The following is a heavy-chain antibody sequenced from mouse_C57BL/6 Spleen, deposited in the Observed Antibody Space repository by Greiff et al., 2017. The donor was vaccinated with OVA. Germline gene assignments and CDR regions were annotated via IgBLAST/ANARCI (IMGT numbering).Heavy chain of an antibody. V-gene: IGHV3-6*01. J-gene: IGHJ2*01. CDR3: AGGYSYFDY. CDR2: ISYDGSN. CDR1: GYSITSGYY. D-gene: IGHD3-1*01. Sequence: VQLQQSGPGLVKPSQSLSLTCSVTGYSITSGYYWNWIRQFPGNKLEWMGYISYDGSNNYNPSLKNRISITRDTSKNQFFLKLNSVTTEDTATYYCAGGYSYFDYWGQGTTLTVSS.